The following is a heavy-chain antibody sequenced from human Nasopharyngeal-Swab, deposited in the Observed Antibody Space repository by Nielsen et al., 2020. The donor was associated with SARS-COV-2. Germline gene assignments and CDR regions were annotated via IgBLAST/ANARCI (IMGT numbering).Heavy chain of an antibody. D-gene: IGHD1-26*01. V-gene: IGHV6-1*01. Sequence: SQTLSLTCAISGDSVSSNSAAWTWIRQSPSRGLEWQGRTYFRSKWLNDYAVSVKSRITINQDTSRNQFSLQLNSVTPEDTAIYYCARGSGTYSDYFDYWGQGTLVSVSS. CDR1: GDSVSSNSAA. CDR3: ARGSGTYSDYFDY. CDR2: TYFRSKWLN. J-gene: IGHJ4*02.